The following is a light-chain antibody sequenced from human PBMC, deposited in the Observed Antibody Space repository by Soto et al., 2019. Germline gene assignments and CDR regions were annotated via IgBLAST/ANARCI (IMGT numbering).Light chain of an antibody. V-gene: IGKV3-11*01. Sequence: EIVLTQSPATLSLSPGERATLFCRASQSVGSYLAWYQQKSGQAPRLLIYDASNRATGVPARFSGSGYGTDFNLTISSLEPEDFAVYYCQQRSVSYTFGQGTKLEI. J-gene: IGKJ2*01. CDR2: DAS. CDR1: QSVGSY. CDR3: QQRSVSYT.